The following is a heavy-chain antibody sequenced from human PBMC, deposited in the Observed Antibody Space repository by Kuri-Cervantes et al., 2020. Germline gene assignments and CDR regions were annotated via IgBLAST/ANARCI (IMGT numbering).Heavy chain of an antibody. V-gene: IGHV3-23*01. CDR3: ATYCTSTNCYFY. D-gene: IGHD2-2*01. CDR1: GFTFSNYA. J-gene: IGHJ4*02. CDR2: ISGSGGST. Sequence: GGSLRLSCAASGFTFSNYAMSWVRQAPGKGLEWVSAISGSGGSTYYADFVKGRFTISRDNSKNTLYLQMNSLRAEDTAVYYCATYCTSTNCYFYWGQGTLVTVSS.